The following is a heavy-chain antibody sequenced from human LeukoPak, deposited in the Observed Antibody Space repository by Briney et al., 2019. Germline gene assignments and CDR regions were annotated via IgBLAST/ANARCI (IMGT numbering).Heavy chain of an antibody. CDR1: GFTFSSYW. CDR3: ARVGYCSGGSCYSPNHYYGMDV. D-gene: IGHD2-15*01. V-gene: IGHV3-74*03. Sequence: TGGSLRLSCAASGFTFSSYWMHWVRQAPGKGLVWVSRVTTDGSSTTYADSVKGRFTISRDNAKNPLYLQMNSLRAEDTAVYYCARVGYCSGGSCYSPNHYYGMDVWGQGTTVTVSS. CDR2: VTTDGSST. J-gene: IGHJ6*02.